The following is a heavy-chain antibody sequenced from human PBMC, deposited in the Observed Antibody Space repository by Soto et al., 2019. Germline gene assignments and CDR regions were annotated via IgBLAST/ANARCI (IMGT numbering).Heavy chain of an antibody. Sequence: QVQLVQSGAEVKKPGSSVKVSCKASGGTFSSYAISWVRQVPGQGLEWMGGIIPIFGTANYAQKFQVRLTITADESTSTAYMELSSLRSEDTAVYYCAGQLVGVDYYYGMDVWGQGTTVTVSS. J-gene: IGHJ6*02. CDR1: GGTFSSYA. V-gene: IGHV1-69*12. D-gene: IGHD6-6*01. CDR2: IIPIFGTA. CDR3: AGQLVGVDYYYGMDV.